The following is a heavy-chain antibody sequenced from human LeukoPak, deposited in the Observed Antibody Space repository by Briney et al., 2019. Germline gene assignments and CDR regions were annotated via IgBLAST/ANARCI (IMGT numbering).Heavy chain of an antibody. CDR2: LIENGATT. CDR1: GFTFSSHA. V-gene: IGHV3-23*01. D-gene: IGHD3-3*01. CDR3: ARRPRLPFLEWLDWFDP. Sequence: GGSLRLSCAASGFTFSSHAMSWVRRAPGKGLEWVSGLIENGATTYYADSVKGRFTISRDNSKNTLYLQMNSLRAEDTAVYYCARRPRLPFLEWLDWFDPWGQGTLVTVSS. J-gene: IGHJ5*02.